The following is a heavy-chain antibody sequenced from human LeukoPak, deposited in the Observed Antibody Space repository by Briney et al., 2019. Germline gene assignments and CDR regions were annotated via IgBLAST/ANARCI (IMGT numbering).Heavy chain of an antibody. CDR1: GFTFCSHA. J-gene: IGHJ4*02. V-gene: IGHV3-23*01. CDR2: ISGSGGST. CDR3: AXXRLGTTGTLTF. D-gene: IGHD1-1*01. Sequence: GGSLRLSCAASGFTFCSHAMSWVRQAPGKGLEWVSAISGSGGSTYYADSVKGRFTISRDNSKNTLYLQMNSLRAEDTAVYYCAXXRLGTTGTLTFWGQGTLVTVSS.